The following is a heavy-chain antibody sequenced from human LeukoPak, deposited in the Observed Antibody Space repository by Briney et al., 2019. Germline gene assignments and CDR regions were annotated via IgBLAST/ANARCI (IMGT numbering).Heavy chain of an antibody. CDR3: AKVGGSSWYPYWYFDL. J-gene: IGHJ2*01. V-gene: IGHV3-23*01. Sequence: GGSLRLSCAASRFTFSSNAMSWVRQAPGKGLEWVSAISGSGGSTYYADSVKGRFTISRDNSKNTLYLQMNSLRAEDTAVYYCAKVGGSSWYPYWYFDLWGRGTLVTVSS. CDR2: ISGSGGST. D-gene: IGHD6-13*01. CDR1: RFTFSSNA.